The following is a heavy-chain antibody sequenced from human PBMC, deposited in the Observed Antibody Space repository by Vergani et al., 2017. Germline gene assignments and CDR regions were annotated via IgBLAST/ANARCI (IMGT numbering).Heavy chain of an antibody. CDR3: ARARRSSSWYVGGWFDP. J-gene: IGHJ5*02. V-gene: IGHV4-30-2*01. CDR1: GGSISNGGYS. Sequence: QLQLQESGSGLVKPSQTLSLTCAVSGGSISNGGYSWSWIRQPPGKGLEWIGYIYHSGSTYYNPSLKSRVTISVDRSKNQFSLKLSSVTAADTAVYYCARARRSSSWYVGGWFDPWGQGTLVTVSS. CDR2: IYHSGST. D-gene: IGHD6-13*01.